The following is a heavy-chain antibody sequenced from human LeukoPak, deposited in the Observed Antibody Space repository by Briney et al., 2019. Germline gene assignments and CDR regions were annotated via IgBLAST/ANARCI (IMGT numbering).Heavy chain of an antibody. CDR3: SSGYQLPYY. V-gene: IGHV4-34*01. Sequence: PSGTLSLTCAVDGGSFSGYYWSWLRQPPGKGLEWIGEINHSGSTNYNPSLKSRVTISVDTSKNQFSLKLSSVTAADTAVYYCSSGYQLPYYWGQGTLVTVSS. J-gene: IGHJ4*02. D-gene: IGHD2-2*01. CDR1: GGSFSGYY. CDR2: INHSGST.